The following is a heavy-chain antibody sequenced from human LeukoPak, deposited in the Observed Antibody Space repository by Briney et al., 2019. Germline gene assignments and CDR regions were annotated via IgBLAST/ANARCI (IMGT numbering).Heavy chain of an antibody. CDR2: ISSSSSYT. V-gene: IGHV3-11*05. J-gene: IGHJ4*02. CDR1: GFTFSDYY. D-gene: IGHD2-2*01. Sequence: GSLRLSCAASGFTFSDYYMSWIRQAPGKGLEWVSYISSSSSYTNYAESVKGRFTISRDNAKNSLYLQMNSLRAEDTAVYYCARVVPAAIVSDYWGQGTLVTVSS. CDR3: ARVVPAAIVSDY.